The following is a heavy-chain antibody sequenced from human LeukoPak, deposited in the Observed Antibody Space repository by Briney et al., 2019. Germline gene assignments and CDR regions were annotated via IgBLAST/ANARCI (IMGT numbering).Heavy chain of an antibody. D-gene: IGHD2-2*01. CDR2: IYHSGST. Sequence: SETLSLTCTVSGYSISSGYYWGWIRQPPGKGLEWIGSIYHSGSTYYNPSLKSRVTISVDTSKNQFSLKLSSVTAADTAVYYCARMGPAAIKHNWLDPWGQGTLVTVSS. CDR1: GYSISSGYY. V-gene: IGHV4-38-2*02. J-gene: IGHJ5*02. CDR3: ARMGPAAIKHNWLDP.